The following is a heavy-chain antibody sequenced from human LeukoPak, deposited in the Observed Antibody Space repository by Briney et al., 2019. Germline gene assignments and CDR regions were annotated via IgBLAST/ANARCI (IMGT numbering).Heavy chain of an antibody. Sequence: PGGSLRLSCAASGFTFSSYAMSWVRQAPGKGLEWVSAISGSGGSTYYADSVKGRFTISRDNSKNTLYLQMNSLRAEDTAVYYCANDRTPADAASPIDYWGQGTLVTVSS. CDR1: GFTFSSYA. J-gene: IGHJ4*02. D-gene: IGHD6-25*01. CDR2: ISGSGGST. CDR3: ANDRTPADAASPIDY. V-gene: IGHV3-23*01.